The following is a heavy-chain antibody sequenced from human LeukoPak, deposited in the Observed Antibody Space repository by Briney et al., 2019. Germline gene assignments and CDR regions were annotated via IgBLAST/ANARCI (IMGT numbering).Heavy chain of an antibody. CDR1: GYTFTGYY. J-gene: IGHJ3*02. V-gene: IGHV1-18*04. D-gene: IGHD3-22*01. CDR2: ISGYNGNT. Sequence: ASVKVSCKASGYTFTGYYMHWVRQAPGQGLEWMGWISGYNGNTNYAQKLQGRVTMTTGTSTSTAYMELRSLKSDDTAVYYCASLKNYYDSSGYLVTDAFDIWGQGTMVTVSS. CDR3: ASLKNYYDSSGYLVTDAFDI.